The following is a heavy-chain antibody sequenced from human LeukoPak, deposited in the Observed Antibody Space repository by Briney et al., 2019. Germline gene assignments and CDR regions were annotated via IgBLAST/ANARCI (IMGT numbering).Heavy chain of an antibody. V-gene: IGHV3-23*01. CDR2: ITASGDIT. Sequence: GGSLRLSCAASGFSYITYAMSWVRRAPGKGLEWVAAITASGDITYHADSVKGRFTVSRDNPKKTMYLQMDSLRVADTAVYYCVKGTGSHYFYYYMDVWGKGTTVGVS. D-gene: IGHD6-19*01. CDR1: GFSYITYA. J-gene: IGHJ6*03. CDR3: VKGTGSHYFYYYMDV.